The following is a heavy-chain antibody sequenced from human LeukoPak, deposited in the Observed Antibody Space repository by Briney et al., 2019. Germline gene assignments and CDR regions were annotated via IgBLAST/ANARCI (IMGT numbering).Heavy chain of an antibody. V-gene: IGHV1-18*01. Sequence: ASVKVSCKASGYTFTSYGISWVRQAPGQGLEWMGWISAYNGNTNYPQKLQGRVTMTTDTSTSTAYMELRSLRSDDTAVYYCARVLTIFGVVSTPDYWGQGTLVTVSS. D-gene: IGHD3-3*01. CDR3: ARVLTIFGVVSTPDY. CDR2: ISAYNGNT. J-gene: IGHJ4*02. CDR1: GYTFTSYG.